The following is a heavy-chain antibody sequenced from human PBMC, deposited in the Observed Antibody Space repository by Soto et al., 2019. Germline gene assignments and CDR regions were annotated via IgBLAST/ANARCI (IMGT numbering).Heavy chain of an antibody. CDR1: GFSLSNGKVG. CDR2: IFSNDEK. J-gene: IGHJ6*03. CDR3: ARILFGRSVAGGYFYMDV. V-gene: IGHV2-26*01. D-gene: IGHD6-19*01. Sequence: HVTLKESGPVLVKPTETLTLTCTVSGFSLSNGKVGVSWIRQPPGKALEWLAHIFSNDEKSYRTSLKSRLTTSQDTSKSQVVLTRTNVDPVDTATYYCARILFGRSVAGGYFYMDVWGKGTTVTVSS.